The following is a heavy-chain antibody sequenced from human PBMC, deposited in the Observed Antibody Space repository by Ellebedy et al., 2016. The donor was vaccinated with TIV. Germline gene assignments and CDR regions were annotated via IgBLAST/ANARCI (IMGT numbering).Heavy chain of an antibody. CDR2: ISDSSRYI. CDR1: GIVFSGYS. J-gene: IGHJ4*02. CDR3: SRVYGSGQSDY. Sequence: PGGSLRLFCAGSGIVFSGYSMNWVRQAPGKGLEWVSSISDSSRYIFYADSVRGRFTISRDNAKNSLYLQMNSLRVEDTAVYYCSRVYGSGQSDYWGQGTLVTVSS. V-gene: IGHV3-21*06. D-gene: IGHD6-19*01.